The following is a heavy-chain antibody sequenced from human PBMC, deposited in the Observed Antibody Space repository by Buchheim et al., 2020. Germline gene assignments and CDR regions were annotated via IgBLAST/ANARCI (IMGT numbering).Heavy chain of an antibody. J-gene: IGHJ1*01. CDR2: IFYSGNT. D-gene: IGHD6-13*01. CDR1: GGSISSDY. V-gene: IGHV4-59*01. Sequence: QVQLQESGPGQVKPSETLSLTCTVSGGSISSDYWSWIRQSPGKGLEWIGCIFYSGNTHYNPSLKSRVTLSSNQSKNQFSLKLNSVTAADTAVYYCARGSGNSWHLLHWGQGTL. CDR3: ARGSGNSWHLLH.